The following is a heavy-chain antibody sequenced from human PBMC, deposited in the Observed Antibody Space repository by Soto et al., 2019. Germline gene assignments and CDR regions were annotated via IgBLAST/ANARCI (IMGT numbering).Heavy chain of an antibody. Sequence: SVKVSCKASGGTFSSYAISWVRQAPGQGLEWMGGIIPISDTTNYAQKFQGRVTITADESTSTAYMEMSSLRSEDTAVYYCARSQGSSTSLEIYYYYYYGMDVWGQGTTVTVS. CDR2: IIPISDTT. J-gene: IGHJ6*02. CDR3: ARSQGSSTSLEIYYYYYYGMDV. CDR1: GGTFSSYA. D-gene: IGHD2-2*01. V-gene: IGHV1-69*13.